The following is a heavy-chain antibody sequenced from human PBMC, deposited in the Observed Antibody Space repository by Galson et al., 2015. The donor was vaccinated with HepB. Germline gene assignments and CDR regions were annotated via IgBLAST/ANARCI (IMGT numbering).Heavy chain of an antibody. D-gene: IGHD4-11*01. CDR2: IGGNGNNK. Sequence: SLRLSCAASGFTFSNYAMTWARQAPGKGLEWVSTIGGNGNNKFYADSVKGRFTISRDNGKNTLYLQMNNLRGEDTAVYYCVRGAPIYSHLLYWGQGTLVTVSS. CDR3: VRGAPIYSHLLY. V-gene: IGHV3-23*05. J-gene: IGHJ4*02. CDR1: GFTFSNYA.